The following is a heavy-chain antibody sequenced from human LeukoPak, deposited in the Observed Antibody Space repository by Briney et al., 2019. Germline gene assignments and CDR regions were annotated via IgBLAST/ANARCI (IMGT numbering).Heavy chain of an antibody. V-gene: IGHV1-18*01. CDR3: ARVAITMIVVAIGPDY. CDR1: GYTFTSYG. Sequence: EASVKVSCKASGYTFTSYGISWVRQAPGQGLEWMGWISAYNGNTNYAQKLQGRVTMTTDTSTSTAYMELRSLRSDDTAVYYCARVAITMIVVAIGPDYWGREPWSPSPQ. D-gene: IGHD3-22*01. CDR2: ISAYNGNT. J-gene: IGHJ4*02.